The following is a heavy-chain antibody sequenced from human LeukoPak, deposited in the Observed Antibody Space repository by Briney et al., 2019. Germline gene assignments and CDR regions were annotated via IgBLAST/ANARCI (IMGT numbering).Heavy chain of an antibody. Sequence: GESLKISCKGSGYSFTTHWIAWERQMPGKGLEWMGIIHPGDSDTRYSPSLQGQVTISADKSISTAYLQWSSLKASDTAMYYCARAYGYCSAGSCYYYGMDVWGQGTTVTVSS. J-gene: IGHJ6*02. CDR3: ARAYGYCSAGSCYYYGMDV. CDR1: GYSFTTHW. D-gene: IGHD2-15*01. CDR2: IHPGDSDT. V-gene: IGHV5-51*01.